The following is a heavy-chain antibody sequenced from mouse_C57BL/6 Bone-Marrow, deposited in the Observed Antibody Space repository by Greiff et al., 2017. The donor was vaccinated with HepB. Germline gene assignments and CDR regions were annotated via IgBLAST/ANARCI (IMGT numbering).Heavy chain of an antibody. CDR3: ARGGYYGNYWYFDV. V-gene: IGHV1-42*01. CDR2: INPSTGGT. CDR1: GYSFTGYY. J-gene: IGHJ1*03. Sequence: VQLKQSGPELVKPGASVKISCKASGYSFTGYYMNWVKQSPEKSLEWIGEINPSTGGTTYNQKFKAKATLTVDKSSSTAYMQLKSLTSEDSAVYYCARGGYYGNYWYFDVWGTGTTVTVSS. D-gene: IGHD2-1*01.